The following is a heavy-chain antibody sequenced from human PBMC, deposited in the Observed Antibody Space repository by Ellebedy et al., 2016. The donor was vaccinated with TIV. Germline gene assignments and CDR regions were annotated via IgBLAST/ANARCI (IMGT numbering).Heavy chain of an antibody. J-gene: IGHJ6*02. V-gene: IGHV3-33*06. CDR2: IWYDGSNK. CDR3: AKRPSHYYYYGMDV. CDR1: GFTFSSYG. Sequence: GESLKISXAASGFTFSSYGMHWVRQAPGKGLEWVAVIWYDGSNKYYADSVKGRFTISRDNSKNTLYLQMNSLRAEDTAVYYCAKRPSHYYYYGMDVWGQGTTVTVSS.